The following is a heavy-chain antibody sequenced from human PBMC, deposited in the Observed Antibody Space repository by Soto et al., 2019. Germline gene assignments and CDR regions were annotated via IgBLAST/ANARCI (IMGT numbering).Heavy chain of an antibody. CDR1: GFTFNSYG. J-gene: IGHJ6*02. D-gene: IGHD6-19*01. CDR2: IWYDGNTN. V-gene: IGHV3-33*01. Sequence: QIQLVESGGGVVQPGRSLRLSCTASGFTFNSYGFNWVRQAPGKGLEWVAVIWYDGNTNYYADSVKGRFTISRDNLRGTVYLQMNSLTAEDTAVYYCARPLVAPVAGPYYYGMDVWGQGTTVTVSS. CDR3: ARPLVAPVAGPYYYGMDV.